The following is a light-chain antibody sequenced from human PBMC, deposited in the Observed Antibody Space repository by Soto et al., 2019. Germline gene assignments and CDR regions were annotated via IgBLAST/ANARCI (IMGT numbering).Light chain of an antibody. CDR1: QSIDNT. Sequence: EIVMTQSPATLSVSPGEGATLSCRASQSIDNTIAWYQQKPGQAPRLLIYGASTRAAGIPARFSGSGSGTEFTLSITSLQYEDFAVYYCQQYKNGPPVGFGPGTRVDIK. CDR2: GAS. J-gene: IGKJ3*01. CDR3: QQYKNGPPVG. V-gene: IGKV3-15*01.